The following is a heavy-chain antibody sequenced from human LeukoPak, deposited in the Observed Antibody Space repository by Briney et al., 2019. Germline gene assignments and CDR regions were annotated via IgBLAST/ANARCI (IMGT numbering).Heavy chain of an antibody. CDR1: GFTFSSYA. V-gene: IGHV3-23*01. D-gene: IGHD3-22*01. CDR2: ISGGSGST. J-gene: IGHJ4*02. CDR3: AKHRFESGGYHSTD. Sequence: GGSLRLSCAASGFTFSSYAMSWVRQAPGKGLAWVSTISGGSGSTYCADSVKGRFTISRDNSKNTLHLQMNSLRDEDTAVYYCAKHRFESGGYHSTDWGQGTLVTVSS.